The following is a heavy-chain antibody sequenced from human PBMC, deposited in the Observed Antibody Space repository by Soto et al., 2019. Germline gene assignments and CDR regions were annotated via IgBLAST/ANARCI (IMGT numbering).Heavy chain of an antibody. CDR1: GYTFTSYG. J-gene: IGHJ4*02. CDR2: ISAYNGNT. D-gene: IGHD2-2*01. CDR3: ARGRPLICSSTSCYVFDY. Sequence: ASVKVSCKASGYTFTSYGISWVRQAPGQGLEWMGWISAYNGNTNYAQKLQGRVTMTTDTSTSTAYMELRSLRSDDTAVYYCARGRPLICSSTSCYVFDYWGQGTLVTVSS. V-gene: IGHV1-18*01.